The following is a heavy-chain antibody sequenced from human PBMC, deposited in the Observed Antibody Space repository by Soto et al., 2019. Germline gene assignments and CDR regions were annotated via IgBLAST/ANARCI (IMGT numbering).Heavy chain of an antibody. CDR2: ISGSGGST. D-gene: IGHD3-10*01. V-gene: IGHV3-23*01. CDR3: AKASGWFGEFDS. CDR1: GFTFSSYA. Sequence: EVQLLESGGGLVQPGGSLRLSCAASGFTFSSYAMSWVRQAPGKGLEWVSAISGSGGSTYYADSVKGRFTTSRDNSKNTLSLQMTSRRAEDTAVYYCAKASGWFGEFDSWGQGTLVTVSS. J-gene: IGHJ4*02.